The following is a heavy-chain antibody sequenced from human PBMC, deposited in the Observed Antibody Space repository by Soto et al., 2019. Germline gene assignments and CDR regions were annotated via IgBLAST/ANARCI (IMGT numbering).Heavy chain of an antibody. D-gene: IGHD3-10*01. Sequence: QVQLVQSGAEVKKPGASVKVSCKASGYTFTGYYMHWVRQAPGQGLEWMGWINPNSGGTNYAQKFEGWVTITKDTAISTAYMELSRLGSDDTAVYYCARASHYYGSVSYSPWFDPWGQGTLVTVSS. CDR2: INPNSGGT. J-gene: IGHJ5*02. CDR3: ARASHYYGSVSYSPWFDP. V-gene: IGHV1-2*04. CDR1: GYTFTGYY.